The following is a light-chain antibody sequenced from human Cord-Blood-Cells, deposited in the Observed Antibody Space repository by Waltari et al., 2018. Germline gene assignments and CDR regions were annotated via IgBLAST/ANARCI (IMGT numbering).Light chain of an antibody. V-gene: IGLV2-14*01. Sequence: QSALTQPASVSGSPGQSITISCTGTSSDVGGYNYVSWYQQHPGKAPKLLIYHLSNRPSGVANRFSVSKSGNTASLTISGLQAEDEADYYCSSYTSSSTLLFGGGTKLTVL. CDR3: SSYTSSSTLL. CDR2: HLS. J-gene: IGLJ2*01. CDR1: SSDVGGYNY.